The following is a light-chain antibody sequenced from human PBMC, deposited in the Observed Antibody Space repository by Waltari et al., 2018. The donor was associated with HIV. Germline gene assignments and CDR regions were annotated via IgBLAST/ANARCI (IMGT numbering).Light chain of an antibody. CDR1: QSLLHSNRYTY. J-gene: IGKJ2*01. Sequence: DIVMTQSPLSLPVTTGERAYISCRSSQSLLHSNRYTYLDWYLQKPGQSPQLLIYLGSNRASGVPDRFSGSGSGTDFTLKISRVEAEDVGVYYCMQALQTPYTFGQGTKLEIK. V-gene: IGKV2-28*01. CDR3: MQALQTPYT. CDR2: LGS.